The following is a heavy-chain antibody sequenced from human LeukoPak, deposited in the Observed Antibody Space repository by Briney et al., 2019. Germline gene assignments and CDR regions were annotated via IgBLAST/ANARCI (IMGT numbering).Heavy chain of an antibody. Sequence: ASVKVSCKASGYTFTGYYMHWVRQAPGQGLEWMGWINPNSGGTNYAQKFQGRVTMTRDTSISTAYMELSRLRSDDTAVYYCARVSSAYYYDSSGYYPDYWGQGTLVTVSS. CDR3: ARVSSAYYYDSSGYYPDY. CDR2: INPNSGGT. J-gene: IGHJ4*02. D-gene: IGHD3-22*01. CDR1: GYTFTGYY. V-gene: IGHV1-2*02.